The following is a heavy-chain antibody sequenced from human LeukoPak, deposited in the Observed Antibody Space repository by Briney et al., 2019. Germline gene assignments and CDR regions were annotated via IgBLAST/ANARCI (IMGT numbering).Heavy chain of an antibody. CDR2: IRYDGSNK. CDR3: ASEPTVAKIGDY. D-gene: IGHD4-23*01. CDR1: GFTFSSYG. V-gene: IGHV3-30*02. Sequence: GRSLRLSCAASGFTFSSYGMHWVRQAPGKGLEWVAFIRYDGSNKYYADSVKGRFTISRDNSKNTLYLQMNSLRAEDTAVYYCASEPTVAKIGDYWGQGTLVTVSS. J-gene: IGHJ4*02.